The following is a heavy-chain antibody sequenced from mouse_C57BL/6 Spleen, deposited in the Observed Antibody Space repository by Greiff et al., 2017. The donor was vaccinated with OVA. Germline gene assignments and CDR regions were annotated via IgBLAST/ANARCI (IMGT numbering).Heavy chain of an antibody. V-gene: IGHV2-2*01. D-gene: IGHD4-1*01. CDR1: GFPLTSYG. Sequence: VQLVESGPGLVQPSQSLSITCTVSGFPLTSYGVHWVRQSPGKGLEWLGVIWSGGSTDDNAAFISRLSISKDNSKSQVFFKMNSLQADDTAIYYCARKGNWDWYFDVWGTGTTVTVSS. CDR3: ARKGNWDWYFDV. J-gene: IGHJ1*03. CDR2: IWSGGST.